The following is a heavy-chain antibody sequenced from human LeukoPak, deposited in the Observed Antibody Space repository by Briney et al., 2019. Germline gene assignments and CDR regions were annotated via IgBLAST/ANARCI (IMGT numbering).Heavy chain of an antibody. J-gene: IGHJ5*02. CDR3: ARGGWGFDP. V-gene: IGHV4-59*01. Sequence: PSETLSLTCTVSGGSISNYHWSWIRQPPGKGLEWIGYIYYTGTTNYNPSLESRVAMSVDTSNNQFSLRLTSMTAADTAVYYCARGGWGFDPWGQGTLVTVSS. CDR2: IYYTGTT. CDR1: GGSISNYH. D-gene: IGHD1-26*01.